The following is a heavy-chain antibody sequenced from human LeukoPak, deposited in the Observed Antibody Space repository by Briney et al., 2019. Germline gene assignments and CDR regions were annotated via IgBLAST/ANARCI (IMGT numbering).Heavy chain of an antibody. CDR3: ARSGGSNQPYDY. D-gene: IGHD1-26*01. V-gene: IGHV3-74*01. CDR1: EITFSKYW. Sequence: GGSLRLSCPVSEITFSKYWIHWVRQAPGKGLLWVSRISSDWTTTTYADFVKGRFTISRDDAKNTVYLQMNSLRAEDTAVYFCARSGGSNQPYDYWGQGILVTVSS. J-gene: IGHJ4*02. CDR2: ISSDWTTT.